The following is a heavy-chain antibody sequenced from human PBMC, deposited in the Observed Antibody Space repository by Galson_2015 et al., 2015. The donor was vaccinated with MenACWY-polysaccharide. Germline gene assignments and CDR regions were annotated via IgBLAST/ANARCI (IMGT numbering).Heavy chain of an antibody. V-gene: IGHV3-23*01. Sequence: SLRLSCAASGFTFSSYGMSWVRQAPGKGLEWVSGISDGGGRTYYADSVKGRFTISRDSSKNTLYLQMNSLRAEDTATYYCVRGLSEDYWGQGTLVTVSS. J-gene: IGHJ4*02. CDR3: VRGLSEDY. CDR1: GFTFSSYG. CDR2: ISDGGGRT.